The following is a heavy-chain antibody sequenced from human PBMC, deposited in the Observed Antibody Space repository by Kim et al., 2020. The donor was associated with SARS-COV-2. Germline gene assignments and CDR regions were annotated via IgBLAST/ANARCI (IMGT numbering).Heavy chain of an antibody. J-gene: IGHJ4*02. V-gene: IGHV3-11*06. Sequence: VKGRFTISRDNAKNALFLQMNSLRADDTDVYYCVRAGHYDSSGYLRDFDYWGQGTMVTVSS. D-gene: IGHD3-22*01. CDR3: VRAGHYDSSGYLRDFDY.